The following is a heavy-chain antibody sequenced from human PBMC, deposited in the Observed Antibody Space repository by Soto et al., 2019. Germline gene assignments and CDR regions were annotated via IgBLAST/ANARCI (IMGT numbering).Heavy chain of an antibody. Sequence: PSQTLSLTCATSGDSVSSNSAAWNWIRQSPSRGLEWLGRTYYRSKWYNDYAVSVKSRITINPDTSKNQFSLQLNSVTPEDTAVYYCARELELPGDYYYGMDVWGQGTTVTVSS. CDR3: ARELELPGDYYYGMDV. CDR1: GDSVSSNSAA. D-gene: IGHD1-7*01. CDR2: TYYRSKWYN. J-gene: IGHJ6*02. V-gene: IGHV6-1*01.